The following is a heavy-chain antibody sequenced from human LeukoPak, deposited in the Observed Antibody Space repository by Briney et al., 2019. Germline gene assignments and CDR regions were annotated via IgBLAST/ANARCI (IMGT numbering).Heavy chain of an antibody. CDR2: INPDGSER. V-gene: IGHV3-7*03. Sequence: GFLRIFCAASGFNFSSYHISWVRQAPGKGLEGVALINPDGSERYYVDSVKGRFTISRDNAKNSLYLQMDSLRDDDTAMYFCTRDLAAVPGPRMDVWGQGTTVTVSS. CDR1: GFNFSSYH. CDR3: TRDLAAVPGPRMDV. D-gene: IGHD6-19*01. J-gene: IGHJ6*02.